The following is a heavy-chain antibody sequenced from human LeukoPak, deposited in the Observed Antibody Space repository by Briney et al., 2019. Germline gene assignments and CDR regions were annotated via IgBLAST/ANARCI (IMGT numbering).Heavy chain of an antibody. D-gene: IGHD3-16*02. Sequence: ASVKVSCKGSGYVFVSNGISWVRRAPGQRLEWIGWINARNGATDYAQNFWGRATLTTDTSTSTAYMELRSLRSDDTAVYYCVRDQGVVRFDPWGQGTLVTVSS. V-gene: IGHV1-18*01. CDR2: INARNGAT. CDR1: GYVFVSNG. J-gene: IGHJ5*02. CDR3: VRDQGVVRFDP.